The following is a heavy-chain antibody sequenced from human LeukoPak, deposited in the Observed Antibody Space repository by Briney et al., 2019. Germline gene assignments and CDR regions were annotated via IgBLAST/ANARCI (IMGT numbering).Heavy chain of an antibody. CDR1: GYTFTGYY. CDR2: INPSGGST. CDR3: ARTEANGDWFDP. Sequence: GASVTVSCKASGYTFTGYYMHWVRQAPGQGREWMGIINPSGGSTSYAQKFQGRVTMTRDMSTSTVYMELSSLRSEDTAVYYCARTEANGDWFDPWGQGTLVTVSS. J-gene: IGHJ5*02. V-gene: IGHV1-46*01. D-gene: IGHD7-27*01.